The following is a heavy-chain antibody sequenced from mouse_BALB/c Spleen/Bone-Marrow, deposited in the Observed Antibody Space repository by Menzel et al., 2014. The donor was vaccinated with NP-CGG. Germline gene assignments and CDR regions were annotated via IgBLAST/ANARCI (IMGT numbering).Heavy chain of an antibody. Sequence: QVQLQQSGAELAKPGASVKMSCKASGYTFTTFWMHWVKQRPGQGLEWIGYINPTTSYTEYSQKFKDKATLTADKSSSTAYMQLSSLTSEDSAVYYCANGSSFAYWGQGTLVTVSA. J-gene: IGHJ3*01. V-gene: IGHV1-7*01. D-gene: IGHD1-3*01. CDR3: ANGSSFAY. CDR2: INPTTSYT. CDR1: GYTFTTFW.